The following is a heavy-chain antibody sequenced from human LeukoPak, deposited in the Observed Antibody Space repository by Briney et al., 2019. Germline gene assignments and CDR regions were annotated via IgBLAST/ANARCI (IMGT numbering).Heavy chain of an antibody. CDR2: INPNSGGT. V-gene: IGHV1-2*02. J-gene: IGHJ4*02. CDR3: ARGVSRYYFDY. D-gene: IGHD3-3*02. Sequence: ASVKVSFKASGYTFTGYYMHWGRQAQGQGKEWMGWINPNSGGTNYAQKFQGRVTMTRDTSISTAHMELSRLSSDATAVYYCARGVSRYYFDYWGQGTLVTVSS. CDR1: GYTFTGYY.